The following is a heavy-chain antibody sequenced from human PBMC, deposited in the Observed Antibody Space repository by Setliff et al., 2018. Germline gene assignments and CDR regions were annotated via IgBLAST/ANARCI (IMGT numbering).Heavy chain of an antibody. D-gene: IGHD1-26*01. CDR1: GQSFSGYY. CDR3: ARVLNWFDP. CDR2: IYYSGST. V-gene: IGHV4-59*12. Sequence: SETLSLTCAIYGQSFSGYYWSWIRQHPGKGLEWIGYIYYSGSTNYNPSLKSRVTISVDTSKNQFSLKLSSVTAADTAVYYCARVLNWFDPWGQGTLVTVSS. J-gene: IGHJ5*02.